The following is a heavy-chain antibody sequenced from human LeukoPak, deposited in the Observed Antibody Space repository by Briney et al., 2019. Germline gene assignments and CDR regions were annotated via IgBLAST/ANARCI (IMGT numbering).Heavy chain of an antibody. CDR1: GYSISSGYY. V-gene: IGHV4-38-2*02. D-gene: IGHD3-22*01. CDR3: ARGTYYYDSSGYYSHYYYYYMDV. J-gene: IGHJ6*03. Sequence: PSETLSLTCTVSGYSISSGYYWGWIRQPPGKGLEWIGRIYTSGSTNYNPSLKSRVTISVDTSKNQFSLKLSSVTAADTAVYYCARGTYYYDSSGYYSHYYYYYMDVWGKGTTVTISS. CDR2: IYTSGST.